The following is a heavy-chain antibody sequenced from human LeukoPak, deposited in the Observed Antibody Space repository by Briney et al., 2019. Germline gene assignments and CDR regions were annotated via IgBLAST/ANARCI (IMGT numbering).Heavy chain of an antibody. CDR1: GDSISSYY. D-gene: IGHD1-26*01. V-gene: IGHV4-34*01. Sequence: SETLSLTCTVSGDSISSYYWSWIRQPPGKGLEWIGEINHSGSTNYNPSLKSRVTISVDTSKNQISLKLTSVTAADTAVYYCARRIIVGATTRYFDYWGQGTLVTVSS. CDR3: ARRIIVGATTRYFDY. J-gene: IGHJ4*02. CDR2: INHSGST.